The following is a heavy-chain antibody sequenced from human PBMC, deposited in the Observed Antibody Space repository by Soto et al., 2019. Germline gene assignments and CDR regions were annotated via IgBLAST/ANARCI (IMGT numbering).Heavy chain of an antibody. CDR2: ISGSGGST. Sequence: GGSLRLSCAASGFTFSSYAMSWVRQAPGKGLEWVSAISGSGGSTYYADSVKGRFTISRDNSKNTLYLQMNSLRAEDTAVYYCAKDLTLPARVITFLGEFDYWGQGTLVTVSS. CDR1: GFTFSSYA. V-gene: IGHV3-23*01. J-gene: IGHJ4*02. CDR3: AKDLTLPARVITFLGEFDY. D-gene: IGHD3-10*01.